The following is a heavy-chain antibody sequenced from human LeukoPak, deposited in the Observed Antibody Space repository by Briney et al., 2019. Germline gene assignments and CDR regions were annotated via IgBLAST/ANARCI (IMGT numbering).Heavy chain of an antibody. J-gene: IGHJ4*02. CDR2: INNDGSDT. CDR1: GYTFSSTW. V-gene: IGHV3-74*01. Sequence: GGSLRLSCAVSGYTFSSTWMHWVRQAPGKGLVWVSRINNDGSDTTYADSVKGRFTISRDNAKNTVNLQMNSLRAEDTGVYYCARGGDGAFDYWGQETLVTVSS. D-gene: IGHD5-24*01. CDR3: ARGGDGAFDY.